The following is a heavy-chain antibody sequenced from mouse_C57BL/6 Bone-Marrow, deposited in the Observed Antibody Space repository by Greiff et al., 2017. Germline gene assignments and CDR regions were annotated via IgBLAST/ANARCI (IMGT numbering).Heavy chain of an antibody. Sequence: EVHLVESGPGLVKPSQSLSLTCSVTGYSITSGYYWNWIRQFPGNKLEWMGYISYDGSNNYNPSLKNRISITRDTSKNQFFLKLNSVTTEDTATYYCAREGDGYYYAMDYWGQGTSVTVSS. J-gene: IGHJ4*01. D-gene: IGHD2-3*01. V-gene: IGHV3-6*01. CDR1: GYSITSGYY. CDR2: ISYDGSN. CDR3: AREGDGYYYAMDY.